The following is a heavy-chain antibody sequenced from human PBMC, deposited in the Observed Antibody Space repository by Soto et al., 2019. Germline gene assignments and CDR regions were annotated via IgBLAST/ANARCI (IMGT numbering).Heavy chain of an antibody. V-gene: IGHV2-5*02. D-gene: IGHD2-2*01. CDR3: AHRPFVPAAYNWFDP. Sequence: QITLKESGPTLVKPTQTLTLTCTFSGFSLITSGVGVGWIRHPPGKALEWLALIYWDDDKRYSPSLKSRLTITKDTSKNQVVLTMTNMDPVDTATYYCAHRPFVPAAYNWFDPWGQGTLVPVSS. CDR1: GFSLITSGVG. CDR2: IYWDDDK. J-gene: IGHJ5*02.